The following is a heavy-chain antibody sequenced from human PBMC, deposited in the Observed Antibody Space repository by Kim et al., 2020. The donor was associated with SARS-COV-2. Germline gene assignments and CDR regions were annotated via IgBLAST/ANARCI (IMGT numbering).Heavy chain of an antibody. Sequence: ASVKVSCKASGYTFTSYGISWVRQAPGQGLEWMGWISAYNGNTNYAQKLQGRVTMTTDTSTSTAYMELRSLRSDDTAVYYCASWGRGGELYYGMDVWGQGTTVTVSS. J-gene: IGHJ6*02. CDR2: ISAYNGNT. D-gene: IGHD3-10*01. V-gene: IGHV1-18*04. CDR1: GYTFTSYG. CDR3: ASWGRGGELYYGMDV.